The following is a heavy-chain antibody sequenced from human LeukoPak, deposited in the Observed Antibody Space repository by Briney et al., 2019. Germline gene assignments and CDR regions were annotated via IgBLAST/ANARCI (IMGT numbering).Heavy chain of an antibody. J-gene: IGHJ6*02. D-gene: IGHD3-3*01. CDR2: INPNSGGT. Sequence: ASVKVSCKASGYTFTGYYMHWVRQAPGRGLEWMGWINPNSGGTNYAQKFQGRVTMTRDTSISTAYMELSRLRSDDTAVYYCARDGGPTIFGVVTTMFYYYYGMDVWGQGTTVTVSS. CDR1: GYTFTGYY. V-gene: IGHV1-2*02. CDR3: ARDGGPTIFGVVTTMFYYYYGMDV.